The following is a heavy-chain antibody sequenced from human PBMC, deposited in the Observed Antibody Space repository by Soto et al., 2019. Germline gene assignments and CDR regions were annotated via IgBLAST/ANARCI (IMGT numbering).Heavy chain of an antibody. CDR3: ARDRAGYYGSGSYPTYYYYYATDV. D-gene: IGHD3-10*01. V-gene: IGHV1-69*13. J-gene: IGHJ6*02. CDR2: IIPLFGTT. CDR1: GGTFNTYA. Sequence: RASVKVSCKASGGTFNTYAISWVRRAPGQGLEWMGGIIPLFGTTSYAEKFQGRVTITADESTTTAYMEVSSLRSEDTAVYYCARDRAGYYGSGSYPTYYYYYATDVWGQGTTVTVSS.